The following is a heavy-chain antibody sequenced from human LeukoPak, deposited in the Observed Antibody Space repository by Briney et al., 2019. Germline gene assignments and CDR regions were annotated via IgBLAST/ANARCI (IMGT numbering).Heavy chain of an antibody. D-gene: IGHD3-10*01. CDR2: INTNTGNP. V-gene: IGHV7-4-1*02. CDR1: GYSFTSYW. CDR3: ARVYYGSGSYSQLFDY. J-gene: IGHJ4*02. Sequence: GESLKISCKGSGYSFTSYWIGWVRQAPGQGLEWMGWINTNTGNPTYAQGFTGRFVFSLDTSVSTAYLQISSLKAEDTAVYYCARVYYGSGSYSQLFDYWGQGTLVTVSS.